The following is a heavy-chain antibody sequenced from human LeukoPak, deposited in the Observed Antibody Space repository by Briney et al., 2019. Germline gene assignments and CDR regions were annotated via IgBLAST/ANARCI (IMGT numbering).Heavy chain of an antibody. CDR2: MNWNGGTA. J-gene: IGHJ5*02. CDR1: GFIFDDYG. CDR3: VRHAPITGTSYSWFDP. D-gene: IGHD1-7*01. Sequence: RTGGSLRLSCEASGFIFDDYGMSWVRQAPGKGLEWVAGMNWNGGTAGYADSVKGRISISRDNAKNSLYLQMKNLRVEDTALYYCVRHAPITGTSYSWFDPWGQGTLVTVSS. V-gene: IGHV3-20*04.